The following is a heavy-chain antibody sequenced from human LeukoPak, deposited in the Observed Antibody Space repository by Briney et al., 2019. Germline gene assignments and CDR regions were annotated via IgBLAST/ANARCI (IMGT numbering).Heavy chain of an antibody. V-gene: IGHV4-61*02. CDR3: ASGGYCSSTSCYVDY. Sequence: SETLSLTCTVSGGSIITGSYYWSWIRQPAGKGLEWIGRVYSGGSTYYNPSLKSRVTISVDRSKNQFSLKLSSVTAADTAVYYCASGGYCSSTSCYVDYWGQXTLVXVSS. D-gene: IGHD2-2*01. J-gene: IGHJ4*02. CDR2: VYSGGST. CDR1: GGSIITGSYY.